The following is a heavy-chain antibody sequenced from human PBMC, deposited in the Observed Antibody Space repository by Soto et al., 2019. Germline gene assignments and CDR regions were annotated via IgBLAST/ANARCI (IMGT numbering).Heavy chain of an antibody. CDR3: ARDSGYCSGGSCYPKGWFDP. J-gene: IGHJ5*02. Sequence: QVQLQESGPGLVKPSQTLSLTCTVSGGSISSGGYYRSWIRQHPGKGLEWIGYIYYSGSTYYNPSLKSRVTISVDTAKNQFSLKLSSVTAADTAVYYCARDSGYCSGGSCYPKGWFDPWGQGTLVTVSS. CDR1: GGSISSGGYY. CDR2: IYYSGST. V-gene: IGHV4-31*03. D-gene: IGHD2-15*01.